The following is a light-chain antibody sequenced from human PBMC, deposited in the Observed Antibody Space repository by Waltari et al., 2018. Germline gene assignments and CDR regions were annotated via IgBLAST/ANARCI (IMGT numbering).Light chain of an antibody. Sequence: QSALTQPASVSGSPGQSITISCTGTSSDVGSYNYVSWYQQHPGKAPKLMIYDVTTRPSGVSKRFSGSKSGNTASLAISGLQAEDEADYYCSSYTSSSTLVFGVGTKVTVL. J-gene: IGLJ1*01. CDR3: SSYTSSSTLV. V-gene: IGLV2-14*01. CDR2: DVT. CDR1: SSDVGSYNY.